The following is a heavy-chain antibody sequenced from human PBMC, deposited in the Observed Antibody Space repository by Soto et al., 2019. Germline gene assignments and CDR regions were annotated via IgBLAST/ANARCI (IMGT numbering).Heavy chain of an antibody. D-gene: IGHD3-16*01. J-gene: IGHJ4*02. CDR3: ARTGWPKSSYYFDY. V-gene: IGHV3-7*03. CDR2: INEDGSEK. CDR1: GFSFSLFW. Sequence: GGSLRLSCAASGFSFSLFWMSWVRQTPGKGLEWVANINEDGSEKFFADSVKGRFTISRDNAKNSLSLQMNGLTADDTAVYYRARTGWPKSSYYFDYWGQGTLVTVSS.